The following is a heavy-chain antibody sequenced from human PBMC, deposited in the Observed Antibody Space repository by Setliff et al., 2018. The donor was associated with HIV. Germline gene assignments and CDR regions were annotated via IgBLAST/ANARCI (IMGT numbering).Heavy chain of an antibody. CDR2: IGAVGGPT. D-gene: IGHD2-15*01. CDR3: ARSGGDCSGISCYSLWFDP. Sequence: GGSLRLSCAASGFTFSTYAMGWVRQAPGKGLEWVSTIGAVGGPTHYAESVKGRFTISKDNSKNTLYLQMSSLRDEDTAVYYCARSGGDCSGISCYSLWFDPWGHGTLVTVSS. V-gene: IGHV3-23*01. CDR1: GFTFSTYA. J-gene: IGHJ5*02.